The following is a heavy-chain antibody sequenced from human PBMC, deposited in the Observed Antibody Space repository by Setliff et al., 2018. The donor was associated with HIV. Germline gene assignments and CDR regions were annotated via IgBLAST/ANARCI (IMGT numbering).Heavy chain of an antibody. Sequence: SVKVSCKASGGTFSSYAISWVRQAPGQGLEWMGRIIPIFGTANYAQKFQGRVTITADKSTSTAYMELSSLRSEDTAVYYCARDRSSRNWFDPWGQGTLVTVSS. D-gene: IGHD6-13*01. CDR3: ARDRSSRNWFDP. CDR2: IIPIFGTA. CDR1: GGTFSSYA. V-gene: IGHV1-69*06. J-gene: IGHJ5*02.